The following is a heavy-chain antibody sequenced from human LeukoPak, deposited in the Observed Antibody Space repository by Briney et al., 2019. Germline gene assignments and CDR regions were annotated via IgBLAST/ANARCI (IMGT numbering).Heavy chain of an antibody. Sequence: ASVKVPYKSSGYTFTSYYIHWVRRAPAQGLQGMGVVNPSGGSTSYAQKFQGRVTMTRDTSTSTVYMELSSLRSQDTAVYYCASDPRGQQLVKANWFDPWGQGTLVTVSS. CDR1: GYTFTSYY. CDR2: VNPSGGST. CDR3: ASDPRGQQLVKANWFDP. J-gene: IGHJ5*02. D-gene: IGHD6-13*01. V-gene: IGHV1-46*01.